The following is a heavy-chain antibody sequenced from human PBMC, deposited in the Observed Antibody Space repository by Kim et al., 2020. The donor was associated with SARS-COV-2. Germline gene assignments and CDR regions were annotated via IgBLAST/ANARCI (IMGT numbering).Heavy chain of an antibody. CDR1: GGSLSGYY. CDR2: INHSGST. D-gene: IGHD2-2*02. V-gene: IGHV4-34*01. Sequence: SETLSLTCAVYGGSLSGYYWSWSRKPPGKGLEWIGEINHSGSTNYNPSLKSRVTISVDTSKNQFSLKLSSVSAADTAVYYCARGRAGVVPAPILGIGPHYYYYGLDVWGQGTTVTVSS. J-gene: IGHJ6*02. CDR3: ARGRAGVVPAPILGIGPHYYYYGLDV.